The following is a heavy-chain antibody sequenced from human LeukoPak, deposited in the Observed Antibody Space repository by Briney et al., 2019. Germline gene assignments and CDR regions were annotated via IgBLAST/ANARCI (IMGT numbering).Heavy chain of an antibody. CDR3: ARGVYGIAVAGTLAY. CDR2: ISSSSSTI. J-gene: IGHJ4*02. Sequence: GGSLRLSCAASGFTFSSYSMNWVRQAPGKGLEWVSYISSSSSTIYYADSVKGRFTISRDNAKNSLYLQMNSLRAEDTAVYYCARGVYGIAVAGTLAYWGQGTLVTVSS. V-gene: IGHV3-48*01. CDR1: GFTFSSYS. D-gene: IGHD6-19*01.